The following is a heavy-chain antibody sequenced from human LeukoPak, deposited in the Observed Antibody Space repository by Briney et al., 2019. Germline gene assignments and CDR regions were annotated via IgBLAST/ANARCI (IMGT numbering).Heavy chain of an antibody. J-gene: IGHJ4*02. V-gene: IGHV4-34*01. CDR2: INHSGST. D-gene: IGHD1-26*01. CDR3: ARVDSGSYDY. Sequence: SETLSLTCAVYGGSFSGYYWSWIRQPPGKGLEWIGEINHSGSTNYNPSLESRVTISVDTSKNQFSLKLSSVTAADTAVYYCARVDSGSYDYWDQGTLVTVSS. CDR1: GGSFSGYY.